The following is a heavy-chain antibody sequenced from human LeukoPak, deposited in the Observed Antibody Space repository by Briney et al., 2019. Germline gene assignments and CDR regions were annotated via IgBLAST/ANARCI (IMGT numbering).Heavy chain of an antibody. Sequence: PGGSLRLSCAASGFTFSSYGMHWVRQAPGKGLEWVAVIWDDGRNKYYADSVKGRFTISRDNSKNTPYLQMNSLRAEDTAVYYCASEGGSGSYYYLDYWGQGTLVTVSS. J-gene: IGHJ4*02. D-gene: IGHD1-26*01. V-gene: IGHV3-33*01. CDR1: GFTFSSYG. CDR3: ASEGGSGSYYYLDY. CDR2: IWDDGRNK.